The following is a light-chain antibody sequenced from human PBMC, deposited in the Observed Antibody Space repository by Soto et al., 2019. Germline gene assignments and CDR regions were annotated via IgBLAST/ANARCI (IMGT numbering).Light chain of an antibody. CDR2: GAS. CDR1: QSLGSD. V-gene: IGKV3-15*01. J-gene: IGKJ5*01. Sequence: IVMTQSPGTLSLSPGDTATLSCRASQSLGSDLAWYQQKPGQAPRLLIFGASARPTGIPARISGSGSGTEFTLTISSLQSEDFAVYYCQQYNTWPPISFGQGTRLEIK. CDR3: QQYNTWPPIS.